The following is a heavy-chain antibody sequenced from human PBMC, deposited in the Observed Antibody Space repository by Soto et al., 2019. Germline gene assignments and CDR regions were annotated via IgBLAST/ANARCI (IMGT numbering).Heavy chain of an antibody. CDR2: IYHSGST. CDR1: GGSISSGGYS. J-gene: IGHJ4*02. D-gene: IGHD3-10*01. Sequence: SETLSLTCAVSGGSISSGGYSWSWIRQPPGKGLEWIGYIYHSGSTYYNPSLKSRVTISVDRAKNQFSLKLSSVTAADTAVYYCARRITMVRGDYFDYWGQGTLVTVSS. CDR3: ARRITMVRGDYFDY. V-gene: IGHV4-30-2*01.